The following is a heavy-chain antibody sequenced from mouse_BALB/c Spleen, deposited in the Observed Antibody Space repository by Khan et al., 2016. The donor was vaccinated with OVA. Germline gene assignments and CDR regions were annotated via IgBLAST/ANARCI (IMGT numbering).Heavy chain of an antibody. D-gene: IGHD1-1*01. Sequence: QVQLKESGPGLVAPSQSLSITCTVSGLSLTNYDISWIRQPPGKGLEWLGVIWTGGGTNYNSAFMSRLSISKDNSKSQVFLKMNSLQTDDTAIYYCVRRGHYYGSFYWYFDVWGAGTTVTVSS. J-gene: IGHJ1*01. V-gene: IGHV2-9-2*01. CDR3: VRRGHYYGSFYWYFDV. CDR1: GLSLTNYD. CDR2: IWTGGGT.